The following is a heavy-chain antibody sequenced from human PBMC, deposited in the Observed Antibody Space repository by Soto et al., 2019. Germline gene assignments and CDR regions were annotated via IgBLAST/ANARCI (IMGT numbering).Heavy chain of an antibody. CDR1: GGSISSYY. CDR2: IYYSGST. CDR3: ARHRFGLGNWFDP. D-gene: IGHD7-27*01. Sequence: QVQLQESGPGLVKPSETLSLTCTVSGGSISSYYWSWIRQPPGKGLEWIGDIYYSGSTNYNPSLKSRVTISVDTSKNQFSLKLSYVTAADTAVYYGARHRFGLGNWFDPWGQGTLVTVSS. V-gene: IGHV4-59*08. J-gene: IGHJ5*02.